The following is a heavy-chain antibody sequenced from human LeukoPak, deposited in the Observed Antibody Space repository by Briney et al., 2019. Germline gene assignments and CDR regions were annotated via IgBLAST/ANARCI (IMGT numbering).Heavy chain of an antibody. D-gene: IGHD3-9*01. J-gene: IGHJ4*02. CDR2: ISSSGSNI. Sequence: PGGSLRLSCAAPGFTFSDYYMSWIRQTPGKGLEWVSYISSSGSNIYYADSVKGRFTISRDNAKNSLYLQMNSLRAEDTAVYYCTREVQTYYDILTGHRGYFDYWGQGTLVTVSS. V-gene: IGHV3-11*04. CDR3: TREVQTYYDILTGHRGYFDY. CDR1: GFTFSDYY.